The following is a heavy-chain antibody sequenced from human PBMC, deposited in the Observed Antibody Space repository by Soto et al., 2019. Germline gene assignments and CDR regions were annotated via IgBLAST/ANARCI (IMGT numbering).Heavy chain of an antibody. Sequence: GGSLRLSCAASGFTFSSYAMSWVRQAPGKGLEWVSAISGSGGSTYYADSVKGRFTISRDNSKNTLYLQMNSLRAEDTAVYYCAKDRVVGSSWYLEGWFDPWGQGTLVTVSS. V-gene: IGHV3-23*01. CDR2: ISGSGGST. CDR3: AKDRVVGSSWYLEGWFDP. D-gene: IGHD6-13*01. CDR1: GFTFSSYA. J-gene: IGHJ5*02.